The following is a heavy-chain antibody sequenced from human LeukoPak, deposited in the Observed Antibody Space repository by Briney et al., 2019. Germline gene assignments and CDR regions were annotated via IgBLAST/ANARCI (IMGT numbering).Heavy chain of an antibody. J-gene: IGHJ4*02. CDR3: AKRKRRYDFWSGYYAFDY. CDR2: IYPGDSDT. V-gene: IGHV5-51*01. Sequence: GESLKISCKGSGYSFTSYWIGWVRQMPGKGLEWMGIIYPGDSDTRYSPSFQGQVTISADKSISTAYLQRSSLKASDTAMYYCAKRKRRYDFWSGYYAFDYWGQGTLVTVSS. D-gene: IGHD3-3*01. CDR1: GYSFTSYW.